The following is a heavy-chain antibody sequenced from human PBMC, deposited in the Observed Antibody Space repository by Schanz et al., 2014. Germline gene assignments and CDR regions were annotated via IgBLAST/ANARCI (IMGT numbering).Heavy chain of an antibody. CDR1: GYTFTSYG. CDR2: ISVYNHNK. Sequence: QVPLVQSGAEVKKPGASVKVSCKASGYTFTSYGISWVRQAPGQGLEWMGWISVYNHNKEYDQKFQGRVTMTTDTSTNTAYMELRSLRSDDTAVYYCAKAEYDILTDSYSRLDPWGQGTLVTVSS. CDR3: AKAEYDILTDSYSRLDP. J-gene: IGHJ5*02. V-gene: IGHV1-18*01. D-gene: IGHD3-9*01.